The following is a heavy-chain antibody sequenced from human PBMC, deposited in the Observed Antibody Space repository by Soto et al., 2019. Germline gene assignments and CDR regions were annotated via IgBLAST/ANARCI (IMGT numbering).Heavy chain of an antibody. CDR2: ISGSGGST. Sequence: PGGSLRLSCAASGFTFSSYAMSWVRQAPGKGLEWVSAISGSGGSTYYADSVKGRFTISRDNSKNTLYLQWSSLKASDTAMYYCARETGIWGNWFDPWGQGTLVTVSS. CDR1: GFTFSSYA. J-gene: IGHJ5*02. D-gene: IGHD1-1*01. CDR3: ARETGIWGNWFDP. V-gene: IGHV3-23*01.